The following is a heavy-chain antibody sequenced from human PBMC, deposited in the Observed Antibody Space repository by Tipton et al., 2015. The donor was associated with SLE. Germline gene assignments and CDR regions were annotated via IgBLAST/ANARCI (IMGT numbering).Heavy chain of an antibody. J-gene: IGHJ4*02. CDR1: GFTFSSYD. D-gene: IGHD5-12*01. V-gene: IGHV3-13*01. CDR3: AREKSGHGYFDS. CDR2: IGTAGDT. Sequence: SLRLSCAASGFTFSSYDMHWVRQATGKGLEWVSAIGTAGDTYYPGSVKGRFTISRDSSRNMLYLEMNSLRPEDTAVYYCAREKSGHGYFDSWGQGSLVTVSS.